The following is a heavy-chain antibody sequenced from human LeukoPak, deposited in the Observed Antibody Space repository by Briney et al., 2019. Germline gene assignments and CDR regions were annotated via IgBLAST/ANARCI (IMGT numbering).Heavy chain of an antibody. CDR3: ARGPNSNWSGLVF. J-gene: IGHJ4*02. V-gene: IGHV3-74*01. Sequence: GGSLRLSCTASGFSFSGHWMHWARQLPGKGLVWVSRISPTGSTTCYADSVKGRFSVSRDNAKNTLYLQVNNLRAEDTAVYYCARGPNSNWSGLVFWGQGTLLTVSS. D-gene: IGHD6-6*01. CDR1: GFSFSGHW. CDR2: ISPTGSTT.